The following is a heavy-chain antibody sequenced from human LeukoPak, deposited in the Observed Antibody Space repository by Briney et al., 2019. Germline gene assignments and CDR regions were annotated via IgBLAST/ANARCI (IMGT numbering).Heavy chain of an antibody. J-gene: IGHJ4*02. CDR1: GYTFTNFD. Sequence: ASVKVSCKASGYTFTNFDINWVRQATGQGLEWMGWMNPNTGDAGYAQKFQDRVTITWDASISTAYMDLSSLRSEDTAVYYCARVGYSNSYDYWGQGTLVTVSS. CDR3: ARVGYSNSYDY. CDR2: MNPNTGDA. V-gene: IGHV1-8*03. D-gene: IGHD4-11*01.